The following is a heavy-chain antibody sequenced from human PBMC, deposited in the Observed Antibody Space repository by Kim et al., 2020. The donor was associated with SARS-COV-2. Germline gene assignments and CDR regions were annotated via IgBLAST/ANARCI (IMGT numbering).Heavy chain of an antibody. V-gene: IGHV3-21*01. CDR2: ISSSSSYI. D-gene: IGHD2-15*01. Sequence: GGSLRLSCAASGFTFSSYSMNWVRQAPGKGLEWVSSISSSSSYIYYADSVKGRFTISRDNAKNSLYLQMNSLRAEDTAVYYCARDGVVVEFYYYYYMDVWGKGTKVTVSS. CDR1: GFTFSSYS. CDR3: ARDGVVVEFYYYYYMDV. J-gene: IGHJ6*03.